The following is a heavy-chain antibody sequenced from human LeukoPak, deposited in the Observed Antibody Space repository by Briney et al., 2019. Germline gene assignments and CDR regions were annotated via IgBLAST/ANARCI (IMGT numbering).Heavy chain of an antibody. CDR2: IIPIFGTA. J-gene: IGHJ5*02. Sequence: GASVKVSCKASGGTFSSYAISWVRQAPGQGLEWMGGIIPIFGTANYAQKFQGGVTITADESTSTAYMELSSLRSEDTAVYYCSRDLGYFDPKAAWGQGTLVTVSS. CDR3: SRDLGYFDPKAA. V-gene: IGHV1-69*13. CDR1: GGTFSSYA. D-gene: IGHD3-9*01.